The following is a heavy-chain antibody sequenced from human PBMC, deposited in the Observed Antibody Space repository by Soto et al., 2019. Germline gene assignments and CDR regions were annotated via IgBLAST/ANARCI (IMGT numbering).Heavy chain of an antibody. CDR1: GGSISSSSFH. J-gene: IGHJ5*02. V-gene: IGHV4-39*02. D-gene: IGHD3-22*01. CDR3: ARDRGASSYYYDSSGFWFDP. CDR2: IYYSGST. Sequence: SETLSLTCTVSGGSISSSSFHWGWIRQPPGKGLEWIGSIYYSGSTYYSPSLKSRVTISVDTSKNQFSLKLSSVTAADTAVYYCARDRGASSYYYDSSGFWFDPWGQGTQVTVSS.